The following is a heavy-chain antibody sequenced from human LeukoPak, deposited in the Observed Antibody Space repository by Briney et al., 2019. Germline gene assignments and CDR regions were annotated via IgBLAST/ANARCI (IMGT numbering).Heavy chain of an antibody. J-gene: IGHJ3*02. Sequence: PSETLSLTCAVSGGSISSGGYSWSWIRQPPGKGLEWIGYIYHSGSTYYNPSLKSRVTISVDRSKNQFSLKLSSVTAADTAVYYCARTTTKPPGRLGGSGNAFDIWGQGTMVTVSS. CDR2: IYHSGST. CDR1: GGSISSGGYS. D-gene: IGHD3-16*01. V-gene: IGHV4-30-2*01. CDR3: ARTTTKPPGRLGGSGNAFDI.